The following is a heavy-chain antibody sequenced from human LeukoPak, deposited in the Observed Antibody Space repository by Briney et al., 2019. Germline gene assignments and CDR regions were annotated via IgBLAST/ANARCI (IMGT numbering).Heavy chain of an antibody. D-gene: IGHD1-26*01. CDR1: GFTFSSYA. V-gene: IGHV3-30*01. J-gene: IGHJ4*02. Sequence: GGSLRLSCAASGFTFSSYAMHWVRQAPGKGLEWVAVISYDGSNKYYADSVKGRFTISRDNSKNTLYLQMNSLRAEDTAVYYCARSSYQPYFDYWGRGTLVTVSS. CDR3: ARSSYQPYFDY. CDR2: ISYDGSNK.